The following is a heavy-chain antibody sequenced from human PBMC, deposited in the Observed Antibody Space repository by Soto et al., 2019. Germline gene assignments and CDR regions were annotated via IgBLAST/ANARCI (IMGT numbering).Heavy chain of an antibody. D-gene: IGHD3-10*01. J-gene: IGHJ4*02. CDR3: ARAYYFGSGTSYTLYY. V-gene: IGHV3-30*03. CDR2: ISDDGVSK. CDR1: GFTFSNYG. Sequence: GGSLRLSCAASGFTFSNYGMHWVRQAPGKGLEWVAAISDDGVSKYYADSVQGRFTISRDNSESAVFLQMNSLRPDDTALYFCARAYYFGSGTSYTLYYWGQGTQVTVSS.